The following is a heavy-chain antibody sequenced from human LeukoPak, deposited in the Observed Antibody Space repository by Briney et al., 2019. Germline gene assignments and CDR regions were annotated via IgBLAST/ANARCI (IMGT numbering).Heavy chain of an antibody. V-gene: IGHV1-18*01. CDR1: DYTFTSYG. J-gene: IGHJ6*03. Sequence: ASVKVSCKASDYTFTSYGISWVRQAPGQGLEWMGWISAYNGNTNYAQKLQGRVTMTTDTSTSTAYMELRSLRSDDTAVYYCARQYSSSWYTRYYYYMDVWGKGTTVTVSS. CDR3: ARQYSSSWYTRYYYYMDV. D-gene: IGHD6-13*01. CDR2: ISAYNGNT.